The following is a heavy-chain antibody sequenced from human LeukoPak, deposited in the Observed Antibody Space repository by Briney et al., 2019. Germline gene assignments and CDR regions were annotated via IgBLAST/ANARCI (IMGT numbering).Heavy chain of an antibody. CDR3: ARRGPYGVASYFDY. CDR1: GGSISSYY. J-gene: IGHJ4*02. Sequence: PSETLSLTCTVSGGSISSYYWSWIRQPPGKGLEWIGYIYYSGSTNYNPPLKSRVTMSVDTSKNQFSLKLSSVTAADTAVYYCARRGPYGVASYFDYWGQGTLVTVSS. D-gene: IGHD3-3*01. V-gene: IGHV4-59*08. CDR2: IYYSGST.